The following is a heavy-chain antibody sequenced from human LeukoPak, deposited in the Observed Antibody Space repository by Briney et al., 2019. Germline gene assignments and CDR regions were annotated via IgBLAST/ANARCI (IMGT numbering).Heavy chain of an antibody. J-gene: IGHJ2*01. CDR3: ARAVVPAAMSYWYFDL. D-gene: IGHD2-2*01. V-gene: IGHV3-53*01. CDR2: IYSGGST. CDR1: GFTVSSNY. Sequence: GGALRLSCAASGFTVSSNYMSWVRQAPGKGLEWVSVIYSGGSTYYADSVKGRFTISRDNSKNTLYLQMNSLRAEDTAVYYCARAVVPAAMSYWYFDLWGRGTLVTVTS.